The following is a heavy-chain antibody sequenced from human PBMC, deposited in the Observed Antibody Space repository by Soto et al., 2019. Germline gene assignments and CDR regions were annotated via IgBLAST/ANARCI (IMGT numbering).Heavy chain of an antibody. CDR1: GFTFNTYG. D-gene: IGHD2-2*02. CDR3: AKSPNFYCSSPNCYKYYFDY. J-gene: IGHJ4*02. Sequence: QDHLVESGGGVVQPGTSLRLSCAASGFTFNTYGMHWVRQAPGKGLEWVAVISYDGSDKFYADSVKGRFTISRDNSKNTLYPQMISLRPEDTAIYYCAKSPNFYCSSPNCYKYYFDYWGQGTLVTVFS. CDR2: ISYDGSDK. V-gene: IGHV3-30*18.